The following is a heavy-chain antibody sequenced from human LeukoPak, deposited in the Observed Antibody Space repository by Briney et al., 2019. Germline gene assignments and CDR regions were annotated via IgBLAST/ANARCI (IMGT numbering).Heavy chain of an antibody. Sequence: PSETLSLTCTVSGASISTYYWSWIRQPAGKGLEWIGHIYTSESTNYNPSLKSRVTMSVDTSKNQFSLKLTSVTAADTAVYYCARVYYDSTGYYYRPRYYFDFWGQGTLVTVSS. CDR3: ARVYYDSTGYYYRPRYYFDF. CDR1: GASISTYY. J-gene: IGHJ4*02. V-gene: IGHV4-4*07. D-gene: IGHD3-22*01. CDR2: IYTSEST.